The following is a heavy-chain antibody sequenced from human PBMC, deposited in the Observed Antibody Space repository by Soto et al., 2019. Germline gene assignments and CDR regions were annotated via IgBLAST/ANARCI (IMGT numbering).Heavy chain of an antibody. Sequence: ASVKVSCKASGFSFTGYYIHWLRQAPGQGLEWMGWINAHSGGTEYAQKFQDRVTLTRDTSIATAYLTLTSLTSDDTALYYCAKDLTRQLAYWLDPWGQGTQVTVSS. CDR2: INAHSGGT. V-gene: IGHV1-2*02. CDR3: AKDLTRQLAYWLDP. CDR1: GFSFTGYY. J-gene: IGHJ5*02. D-gene: IGHD6-6*01.